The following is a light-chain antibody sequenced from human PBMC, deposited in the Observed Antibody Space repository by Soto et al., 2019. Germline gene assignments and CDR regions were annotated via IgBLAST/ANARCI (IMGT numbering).Light chain of an antibody. CDR1: QNIGRS. Sequence: DIQITQSPSSLSASLGDRVTITCRASQNIGRSLNWYQQKPGKAPSVLLYTASSLQSGVPSRFSGSGSGTEFTFTISSLQPEDTATYYCHQYFNPRTFGGGTKVEIK. CDR3: HQYFNPRT. CDR2: TAS. V-gene: IGKV1-39*01. J-gene: IGKJ4*01.